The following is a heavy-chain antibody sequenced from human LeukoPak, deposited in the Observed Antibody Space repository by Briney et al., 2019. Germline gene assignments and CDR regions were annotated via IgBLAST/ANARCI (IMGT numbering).Heavy chain of an antibody. CDR1: GFTFSSYG. V-gene: IGHV3-30*18. CDR2: ISYDGGNK. D-gene: IGHD1-26*01. J-gene: IGHJ6*02. CDR3: AKLGSGSYRDYYYGMDV. Sequence: PGGSLRLSCAASGFTFSSYGMHWVRQAPGKGLEWVAVISYDGGNKYYADSVKGRFTISRDNSKNTLYLQMNSLRAEDTAVYYCAKLGSGSYRDYYYGMDVWGQGTTVTVSS.